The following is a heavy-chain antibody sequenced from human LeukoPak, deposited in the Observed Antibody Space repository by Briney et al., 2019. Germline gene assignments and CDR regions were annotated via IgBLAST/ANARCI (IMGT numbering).Heavy chain of an antibody. CDR1: GFTFNSYW. Sequence: GGSLRLSCAASGFTFNSYWMHWVRQAPGKGLEWVSRISTDGRGKNYVDSVKGRFTISRDNAKNALYLQMNSLRAEDTAVYYCVRGMGDWGQGTLVTVSS. CDR2: ISTDGRGK. D-gene: IGHD1-26*01. V-gene: IGHV3-74*01. J-gene: IGHJ4*02. CDR3: VRGMGD.